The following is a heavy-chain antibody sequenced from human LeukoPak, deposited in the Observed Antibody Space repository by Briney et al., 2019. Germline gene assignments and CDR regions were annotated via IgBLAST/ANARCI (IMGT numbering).Heavy chain of an antibody. D-gene: IGHD3-10*01. Sequence: ASVKVSCKASGYTFTGYYMHWVRQAPGQGLEWMGWINPNSGGTNYAQKFQGRVTMTRDTSISTAYMELRSLRSDDTAVYYCARDRIYGSGSYYRVENWFDPWGQGTLVTVSS. J-gene: IGHJ5*02. V-gene: IGHV1-2*02. CDR3: ARDRIYGSGSYYRVENWFDP. CDR2: INPNSGGT. CDR1: GYTFTGYY.